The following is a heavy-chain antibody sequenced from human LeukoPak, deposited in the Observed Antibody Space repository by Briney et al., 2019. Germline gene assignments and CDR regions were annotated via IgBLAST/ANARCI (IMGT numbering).Heavy chain of an antibody. CDR1: GLTFSSYW. V-gene: IGHV3-7*01. Sequence: GGSLRLSCAASGLTFSSYWMSWVRQAPGKGLEWVANIKQDGSEKYYVDSVKGRFTISRDNAKNSLYLLMNSLRAEDTAVYYCASESYYYYYMDSWGKGTTVTVSS. J-gene: IGHJ6*03. CDR2: IKQDGSEK. CDR3: ASESYYYYYMDS.